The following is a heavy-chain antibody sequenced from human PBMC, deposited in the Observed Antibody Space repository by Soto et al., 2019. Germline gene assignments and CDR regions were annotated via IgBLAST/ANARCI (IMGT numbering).Heavy chain of an antibody. CDR1: GGSISSYY. J-gene: IGHJ5*02. CDR3: ARGGGYSYVKDWFDP. Sequence: SETLSLTCTVSGGSISSYYWSWVRQPPGKGLEWIGYIYYSGSTNYNPSLKSRVTISVDTSKNQFSLKLSSVTAADTAVYYCARGGGYSYVKDWFDPWGQGTLVTVSS. CDR2: IYYSGST. D-gene: IGHD5-18*01. V-gene: IGHV4-59*01.